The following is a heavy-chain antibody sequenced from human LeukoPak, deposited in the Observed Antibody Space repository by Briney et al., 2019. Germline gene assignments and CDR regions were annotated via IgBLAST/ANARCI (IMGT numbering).Heavy chain of an antibody. CDR1: GYTFTSYY. CDR3: ARDLASRGVIFTLDY. CDR2: INPSGGST. J-gene: IGHJ4*02. D-gene: IGHD3-10*01. Sequence: GASVKVSCKASGYTFTSYYMHWVRQAPGQGLEWMGIINPSGGSTSYAQKFQGRVTMTRDMSTSTVYMELSSLRSEDTAVYYCARDLASRGVIFTLDYWGQGTLVTVSS. V-gene: IGHV1-46*01.